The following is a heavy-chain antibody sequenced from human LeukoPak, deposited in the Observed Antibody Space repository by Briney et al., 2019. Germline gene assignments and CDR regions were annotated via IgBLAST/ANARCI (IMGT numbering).Heavy chain of an antibody. J-gene: IGHJ4*02. CDR3: AKSRSRCYYYYFDY. CDR1: GGSISSGTNY. Sequence: SQTLSLTCSVSGGSISSGTNYWNWIRQLPGKGLEWIGYIYYSGSTDYNPSLKSRVTISVYTSKNQFSLKLSSVTAADTAVYYCAKSRSRCYYYYFDYWGQGTLVTVSS. CDR2: IYYSGST. V-gene: IGHV4-30-4*01. D-gene: IGHD3-22*01.